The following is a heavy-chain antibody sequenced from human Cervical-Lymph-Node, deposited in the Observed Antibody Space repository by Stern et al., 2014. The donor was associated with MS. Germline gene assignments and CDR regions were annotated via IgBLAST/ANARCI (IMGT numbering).Heavy chain of an antibody. J-gene: IGHJ6*02. Sequence: VQLLESGAEVKKPGASVQVSCKASGFTFSNYYINWLRQAPGQRPEWVGSISPKNGDTNYAPKVQGRVTMTRDTSIGLVSLEVTGLRFDDTAVYYCAENMDVWGQGTMVTVSS. V-gene: IGHV1-2*02. CDR1: GFTFSNYY. CDR2: ISPKNGDT. CDR3: AENMDV.